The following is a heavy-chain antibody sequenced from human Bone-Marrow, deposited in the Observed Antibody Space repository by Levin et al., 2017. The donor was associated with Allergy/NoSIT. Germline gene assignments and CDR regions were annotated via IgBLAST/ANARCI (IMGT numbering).Heavy chain of an antibody. Sequence: PGGSLRLSCAASGFTFSNYGMHWVRQAPGRGLEWVAVIWYHGRNRYYVDSVKGRFTVSRDNSENTLFLQMNSLTVEDTAVYYCARDQRSWYFDLWGRGTLVTVSS. D-gene: IGHD3-10*01. V-gene: IGHV3-33*01. CDR2: IWYHGRNR. CDR1: GFTFSNYG. J-gene: IGHJ2*01. CDR3: ARDQRSWYFDL.